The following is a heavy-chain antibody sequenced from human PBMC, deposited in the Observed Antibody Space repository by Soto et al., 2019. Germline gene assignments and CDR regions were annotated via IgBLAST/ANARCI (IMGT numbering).Heavy chain of an antibody. CDR1: GFTFSTYA. CDR3: ARGARRRQIVVVSAALPHYYYGMDV. V-gene: IGHV3-23*01. D-gene: IGHD2-2*01. CDR2: IGGSGRST. Sequence: GGSLRLSCAASGFTFSTYAMNWVRQAPGKGLEWVSNIGGSGRSTYYADSVKGRFTISRDNSKNTLYLQMNSLRAEDTAVYYCARGARRRQIVVVSAALPHYYYGMDVWGQGTTVTVSS. J-gene: IGHJ6*02.